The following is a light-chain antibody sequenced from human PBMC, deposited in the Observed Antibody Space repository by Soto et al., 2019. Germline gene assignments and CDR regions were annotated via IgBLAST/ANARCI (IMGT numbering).Light chain of an antibody. CDR2: DVN. J-gene: IGLJ2*01. Sequence: QSVLTQPASVSGSPGQSITISCTGTSSDVGFYDYVSWYQQHPGKVPKLMIYDVNNRPSGVSNRFSGSKSGNTASLTISGLQAEDEADYYCSSFTPATTLVFGGGTKLTVL. V-gene: IGLV2-14*01. CDR3: SSFTPATTLV. CDR1: SSDVGFYDY.